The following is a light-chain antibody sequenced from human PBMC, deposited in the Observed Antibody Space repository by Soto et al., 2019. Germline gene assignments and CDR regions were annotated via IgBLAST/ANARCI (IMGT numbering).Light chain of an antibody. CDR3: CSYARSGTGV. CDR2: EGS. J-gene: IGLJ3*02. Sequence: QSALTQPASVSGSPGQSITISCTGTSSELGTYNLVSWYQQHPGKAPRLIIYEGSRRPSGVSNRLSGSKSGDTASLTISGLQAEDEADYYCCSYARSGTGVFGGGTKLTVL. CDR1: SSELGTYNL. V-gene: IGLV2-23*01.